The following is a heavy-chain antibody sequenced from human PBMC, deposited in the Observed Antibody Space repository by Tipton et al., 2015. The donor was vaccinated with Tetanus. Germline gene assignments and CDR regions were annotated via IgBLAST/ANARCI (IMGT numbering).Heavy chain of an antibody. CDR3: ARDDGYNSGYGH. J-gene: IGHJ4*02. D-gene: IGHD5-18*01. CDR2: IWYDGSNK. CDR1: GFTFSSYG. V-gene: IGHV3-33*01. Sequence: SLRLSCAASGFTFSSYGMHWVRQAPGKGLEWVAVIWYDGSNKYYADSVKGRFTISRDNSNQSVYLEMNSLRADDTALYYCARDDGYNSGYGHWGQGTLVTVSS.